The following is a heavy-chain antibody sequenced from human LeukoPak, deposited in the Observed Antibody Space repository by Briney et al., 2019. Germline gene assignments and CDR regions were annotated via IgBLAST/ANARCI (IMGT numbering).Heavy chain of an antibody. D-gene: IGHD1-26*01. CDR2: IWSDASEK. V-gene: IGHV3-33*03. CDR1: GFTLSTYG. CDR3: ARRGSGTYNFDS. J-gene: IGHJ4*02. Sequence: GGSLRLSCAASGFTLSTYGMHWVRQAPGRGLEWVAIIWSDASEKYYGDSVKGRFTISRDNSNNTVSLQMNSLRAEDTAVYYCARRGSGTYNFDSWGQGTLVTVSS.